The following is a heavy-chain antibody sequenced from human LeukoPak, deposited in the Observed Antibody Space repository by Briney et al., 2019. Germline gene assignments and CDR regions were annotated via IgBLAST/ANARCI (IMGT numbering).Heavy chain of an antibody. D-gene: IGHD1-7*01. CDR1: GFTFNNYG. J-gene: IGHJ4*02. CDR3: AKGGTGTTVRYFDY. V-gene: IGHV3-23*01. CDR2: VSTSGDNG. Sequence: GGSLRLPCAASGFTFNNYGMNWVRQAPGKGLEWVSVVSTSGDNGYYADSVQGRFTISRDNSKNSLYLQMNSLRVEDTAVYYCAKGGTGTTVRYFDYWGQGTLVTVSS.